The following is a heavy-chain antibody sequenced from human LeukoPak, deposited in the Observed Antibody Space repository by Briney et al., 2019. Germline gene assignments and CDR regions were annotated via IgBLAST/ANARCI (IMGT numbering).Heavy chain of an antibody. CDR1: GFTFSDSA. CDR2: IRSKANNYAT. V-gene: IGHV3-73*01. D-gene: IGHD2-21*02. Sequence: PGGSLRLSCAASGFTFSDSAMHWVRQASGKGLEWVGRIRSKANNYATSYAASVKGRFTISRDDSKNTPFLQMDSLKTEDTAVYYCIRGYCGGDCYPARWGQGTLVTVSS. CDR3: IRGYCGGDCYPAR. J-gene: IGHJ4*02.